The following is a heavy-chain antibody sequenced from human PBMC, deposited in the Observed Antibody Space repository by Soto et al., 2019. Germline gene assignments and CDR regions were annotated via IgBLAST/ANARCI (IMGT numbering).Heavy chain of an antibody. CDR3: AKESMPEHYGDTLFDY. D-gene: IGHD4-17*01. Sequence: QLLESGGGLVQPGGSLRLSCEASGFSFSSYALSWVRQAPGKGLEWVSTFSAGGCAYYADSVKGRFTIAKDTSKNTLHLQASSLRAEDTAVYYCAKESMPEHYGDTLFDYWGQGTRVTVSS. CDR1: GFSFSSYA. CDR2: FSAGGCA. V-gene: IGHV3-23*01. J-gene: IGHJ4*02.